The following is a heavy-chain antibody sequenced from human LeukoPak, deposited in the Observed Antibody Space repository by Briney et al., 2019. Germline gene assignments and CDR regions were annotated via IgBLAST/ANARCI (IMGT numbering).Heavy chain of an antibody. D-gene: IGHD6-19*01. V-gene: IGHV3-21*01. Sequence: PRGSLRLSCAASKFAFNSYFMNWFRQAPGKGLEWVASITSRSKYIFYADSVKGRFTISRDNAENSLFLQMNSLRAEDTGVYYCARDEETVAGLNGFDLWGQGTLVIVSS. J-gene: IGHJ4*02. CDR1: KFAFNSYF. CDR3: ARDEETVAGLNGFDL. CDR2: ITSRSKYI.